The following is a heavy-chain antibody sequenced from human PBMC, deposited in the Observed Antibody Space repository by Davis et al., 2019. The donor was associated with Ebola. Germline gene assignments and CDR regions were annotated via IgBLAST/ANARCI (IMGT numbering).Heavy chain of an antibody. Sequence: GSLRLSCTVSGGAISGNDYYWTWIRQPPGKGLEWIGNMHYGGATYYNPSLKSRVSIFVDTSKNQFSMKLSSVTATDTAVYYCARRFSSPYFDPWGQGIMVTVSS. D-gene: IGHD6-13*01. CDR1: GGAISGNDYY. V-gene: IGHV4-39*01. J-gene: IGHJ4*02. CDR2: MHYGGAT. CDR3: ARRFSSPYFDP.